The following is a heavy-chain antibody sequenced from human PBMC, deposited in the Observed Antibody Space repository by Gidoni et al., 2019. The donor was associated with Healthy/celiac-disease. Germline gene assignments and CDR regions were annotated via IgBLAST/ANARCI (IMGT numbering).Heavy chain of an antibody. D-gene: IGHD4-17*01. CDR1: GFPFSSYG. CDR2: ISYDGSNK. J-gene: IGHJ4*02. Sequence: QVQLVESGGGVVQPGRSLRLSCAASGFPFSSYGMHWVRQAPGKGLEWVAVISYDGSNKYYADSVKGRFTISRDNSKNTLYLQMNSLRAEDTAVYYCAKLPYGDYRHDDYWGQGTLVTVSS. V-gene: IGHV3-30*18. CDR3: AKLPYGDYRHDDY.